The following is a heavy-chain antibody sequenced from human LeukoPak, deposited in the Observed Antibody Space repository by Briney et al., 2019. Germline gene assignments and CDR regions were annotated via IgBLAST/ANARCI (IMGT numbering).Heavy chain of an antibody. J-gene: IGHJ6*03. Sequence: SETLSLTCTVSGGSIINYYWSWIRQRAGRGLEWVGCIYVTGSTIYNPSLQSRLSMSVDTSKNQFSLRLTSVTAADTAVYYCARLKYYDSTGYSPGYYMDVWGKGITVTVSS. D-gene: IGHD3-22*01. V-gene: IGHV4-4*07. CDR2: IYVTGST. CDR1: GGSIINYY. CDR3: ARLKYYDSTGYSPGYYMDV.